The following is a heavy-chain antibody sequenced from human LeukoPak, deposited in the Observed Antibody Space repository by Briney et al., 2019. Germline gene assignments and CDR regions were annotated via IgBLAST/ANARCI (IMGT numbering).Heavy chain of an antibody. Sequence: PGGSLRLSCAASGFTFNKYAMTWVRQAPGKGLQWVSTISATGGSTYYADSMKGRFTTSRDTSKNTVCLQINSLRPDDTAIYYCAKDRQWLIPEGGSFDYWGQGTLLTVSS. V-gene: IGHV3-23*01. J-gene: IGHJ4*02. CDR1: GFTFNKYA. CDR2: ISATGGST. D-gene: IGHD5-12*01. CDR3: AKDRQWLIPEGGSFDY.